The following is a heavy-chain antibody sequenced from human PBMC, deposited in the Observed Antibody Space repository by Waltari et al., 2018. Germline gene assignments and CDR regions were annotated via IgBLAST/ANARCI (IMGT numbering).Heavy chain of an antibody. CDR3: ARDHPDCSSTSCYD. Sequence: QVQLVQSGAEVKKPGASVKVSCKASGYTFIGYFIHWVRQAPGQGLEWMGRINSNGGDTNDAQKLQGRVTMTRDTSITTAYMELNRLRSDDTAVYYCARDHPDCSSTSCYDWGQGTLVTVSS. CDR1: GYTFIGYF. D-gene: IGHD2-2*01. J-gene: IGHJ4*02. V-gene: IGHV1-2*06. CDR2: INSNGGDT.